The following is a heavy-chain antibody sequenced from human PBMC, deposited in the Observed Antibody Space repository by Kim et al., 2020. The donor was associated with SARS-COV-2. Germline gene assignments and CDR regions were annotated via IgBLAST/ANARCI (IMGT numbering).Heavy chain of an antibody. V-gene: IGHV1-18*04. D-gene: IGHD3-10*01. Sequence: ASVKVSCKASGYTFTSYGISWVRQAPGQGLEWMGWISAYNGNTNYAQKLQGRVTMTTDTSTSTAYMELRSLRSDDTAVYYCARDPPLKRPVLLWFGEVVGYYYYGMDVLGQGTTVTVSS. CDR2: ISAYNGNT. J-gene: IGHJ6*02. CDR1: GYTFTSYG. CDR3: ARDPPLKRPVLLWFGEVVGYYYYGMDV.